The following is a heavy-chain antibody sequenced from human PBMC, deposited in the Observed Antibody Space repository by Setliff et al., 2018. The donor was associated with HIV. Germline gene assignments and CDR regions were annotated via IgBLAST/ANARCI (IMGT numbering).Heavy chain of an antibody. Sequence: SETLSLTCTVSGDSISSSYWNWIRLPPGKGLEWIGSINNNGTTNCNPSLKSRVTISVDTSKNQFSLKLNSVTAADTAVYYCARHAPGIAVAGTIDYWGQGTLVTVSS. D-gene: IGHD6-19*01. V-gene: IGHV4-59*08. CDR2: INNNGTT. CDR3: ARHAPGIAVAGTIDY. J-gene: IGHJ4*02. CDR1: GDSISSSY.